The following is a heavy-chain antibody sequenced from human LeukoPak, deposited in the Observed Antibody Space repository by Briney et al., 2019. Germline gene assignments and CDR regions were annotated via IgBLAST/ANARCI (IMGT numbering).Heavy chain of an antibody. D-gene: IGHD5-12*01. CDR1: GFTFSRYS. J-gene: IGHJ4*02. Sequence: GGSLRLSCAAPGFTFSRYSMNWVRQAPGKGLEWVSSISSSSSYIYYGDSVKGRFTISRDNAKNSLYLQMNSLRAEDTAVYYCLRGYSGYDSRGGYDYWGQGTLVTVSS. CDR2: ISSSSSYI. V-gene: IGHV3-21*01. CDR3: LRGYSGYDSRGGYDY.